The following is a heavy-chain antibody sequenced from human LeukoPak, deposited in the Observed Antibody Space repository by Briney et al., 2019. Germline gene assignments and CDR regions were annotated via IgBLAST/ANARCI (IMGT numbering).Heavy chain of an antibody. D-gene: IGHD3-22*01. CDR3: ARGGYYQHNWFDP. CDR1: GGSFSGYY. J-gene: IGHJ5*02. V-gene: IGHV4-34*01. CDR2: INHSGST. Sequence: SETLSLTCAVYGGSFSGYYWSWIRQPLGKGLEWIGEINHSGSTNYNPSLKSRVTISVDTSKNQFSLKLSSVTAADTAVYYCARGGYYQHNWFDPWGQGTLVTVSS.